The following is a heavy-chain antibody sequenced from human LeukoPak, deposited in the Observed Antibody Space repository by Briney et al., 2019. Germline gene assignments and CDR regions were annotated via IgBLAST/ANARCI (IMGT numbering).Heavy chain of an antibody. D-gene: IGHD3-10*01. Sequence: PGGSLRLSCAASGFTFTAYDIHWVRQPPGKGLEWVSFTSSDATTEHFADSAKGRFTMSRDNSKNTVYLEMTTLTDEDTAVYYSTRGSGSGSFLIDYWGRGTLVTVSS. CDR1: GFTFTAYD. CDR2: TSSDATTE. CDR3: TRGSGSGSFLIDY. V-gene: IGHV3-30-3*01. J-gene: IGHJ4*02.